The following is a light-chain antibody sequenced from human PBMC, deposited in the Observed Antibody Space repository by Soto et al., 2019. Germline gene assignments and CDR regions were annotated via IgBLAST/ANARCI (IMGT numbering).Light chain of an antibody. Sequence: QSDLTQPASVSGSPGQSIAISCTGSSSDVGGYKYVSWYQQHPGKAPKLMIYDVSNRPSGVSDRFSGSKSGNTASLTISGLQSEDEADYYCSSYTSSNSYVFGTGTKLTVL. CDR1: SSDVGGYKY. V-gene: IGLV2-14*03. CDR3: SSYTSSNSYV. CDR2: DVS. J-gene: IGLJ1*01.